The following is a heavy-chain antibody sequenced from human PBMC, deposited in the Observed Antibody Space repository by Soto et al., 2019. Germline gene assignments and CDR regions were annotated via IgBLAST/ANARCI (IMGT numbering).Heavy chain of an antibody. V-gene: IGHV4-59*01. D-gene: IGHD3-22*01. CDR1: GGSISSYY. J-gene: IGHJ4*02. CDR3: ARAGWDYDSSGYLDY. CDR2: IYYSGST. Sequence: SETLSLTCTVSGGSISSYYWSWIRQPPGKGLEWIGYIYYSGSTNYNPSLKSRVTISVDTSKNQFSLKLSSVTAADTAVYYCARAGWDYDSSGYLDYWGQGXLVTVSS.